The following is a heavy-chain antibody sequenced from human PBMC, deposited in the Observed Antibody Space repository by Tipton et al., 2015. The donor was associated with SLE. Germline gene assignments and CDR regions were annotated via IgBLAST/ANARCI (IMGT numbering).Heavy chain of an antibody. CDR1: GGTFSSYA. D-gene: IGHD6-19*01. J-gene: IGHJ4*02. Sequence: QAQLVQSGAEVKKPGSSVKVSCKASGGTFSSYAISWVRQAPGQGLEWMGGIIPIFGTANYAQKFQGRVTITADKSTSTAYMELSRLRSDDTAVYYGARARRSSGWYKDYWGKGTLVTVSS. CDR3: ARARRSSGWYKDY. CDR2: IIPIFGTA. V-gene: IGHV1-69*06.